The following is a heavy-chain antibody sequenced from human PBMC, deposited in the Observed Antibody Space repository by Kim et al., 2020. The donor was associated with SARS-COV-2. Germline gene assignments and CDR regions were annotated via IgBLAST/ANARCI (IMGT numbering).Heavy chain of an antibody. Sequence: SQKFQGRVTITRDTSASTAYMELSSLRSEDTAVYYCARAYCGGDCYPPSRWGQGTLVTVSS. CDR3: ARAYCGGDCYPPSR. V-gene: IGHV1-3*01. J-gene: IGHJ4*02. D-gene: IGHD2-21*02.